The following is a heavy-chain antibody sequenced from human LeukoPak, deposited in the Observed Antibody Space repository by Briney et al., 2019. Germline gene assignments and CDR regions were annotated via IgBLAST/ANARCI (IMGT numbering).Heavy chain of an antibody. CDR2: INQDGTEE. CDR3: TRGHYGIDI. Sequence: PGGSLRLSCAASGFTFSTSWMTWVRQASGKGLEWVATINQDGTEEYYLDSVKGRFTISRDNAKNSLSLQVNSLRGEDTAVYYCTRGHYGIDIWGQGIMVTVSS. J-gene: IGHJ3*02. CDR1: GFTFSTSW. V-gene: IGHV3-7*01. D-gene: IGHD3-10*01.